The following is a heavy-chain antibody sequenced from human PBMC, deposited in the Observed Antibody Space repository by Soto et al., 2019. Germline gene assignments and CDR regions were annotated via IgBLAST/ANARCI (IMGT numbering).Heavy chain of an antibody. CDR1: GGSFSGYY. V-gene: IGHV4-34*01. D-gene: IGHD3-9*01. CDR3: ARGAVPRGDWLPATYLDY. Sequence: PSETLSLTCAVYGGSFSGYYWSWIRQPPGKGLEWIGEINHSGSTNYNPSLKSRVTISVDASKNQFSLKLSSVTAADTAVYYCARGAVPRGDWLPATYLDYWGQGTLVTVSS. CDR2: INHSGST. J-gene: IGHJ4*02.